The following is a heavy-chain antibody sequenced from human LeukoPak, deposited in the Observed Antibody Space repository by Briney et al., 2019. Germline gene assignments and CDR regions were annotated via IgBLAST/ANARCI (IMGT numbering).Heavy chain of an antibody. D-gene: IGHD6-13*01. Sequence: GGSLRLSCAASGFTFSSYAMHWVRQAPGKGLEWVAVISYDGSNKYYADSVKGRFTISRDNSKNTLYLQMNSLRAEDTAVYYCARDHYPRGYSSSRYYYYMDVWGKGTTVTVSS. CDR3: ARDHYPRGYSSSRYYYYMDV. CDR1: GFTFSSYA. J-gene: IGHJ6*03. V-gene: IGHV3-30-3*01. CDR2: ISYDGSNK.